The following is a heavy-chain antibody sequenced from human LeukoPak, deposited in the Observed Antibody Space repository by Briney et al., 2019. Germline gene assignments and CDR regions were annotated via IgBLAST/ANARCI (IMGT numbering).Heavy chain of an antibody. V-gene: IGHV1-18*01. J-gene: IGHJ4*02. CDR3: ARDWGRIVGAPGFDY. CDR2: ISAYNGNT. D-gene: IGHD1-26*01. CDR1: GYTFTSYG. Sequence: ASVKVSCKASGYTFTSYGISWVRQAPGQGLEWMGWISAYNGNTNYAQKLQGRVTMTTDTSTSTAYMELRSLRSDDTAVYYCARDWGRIVGAPGFDYWGQGTLVTVSS.